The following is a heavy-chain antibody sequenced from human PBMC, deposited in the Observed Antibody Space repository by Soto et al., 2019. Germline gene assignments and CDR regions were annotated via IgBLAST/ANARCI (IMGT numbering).Heavy chain of an antibody. J-gene: IGHJ6*02. CDR2: ISYDGSNK. CDR3: ARDRIERGYDYEGMDV. CDR1: GFTFSSYA. V-gene: IGHV3-30-3*01. Sequence: GGSLRLSCAASGFTFSSYAMHWVRQAPGKGLEWVAVISYDGSNKYYADSVKGRFTISRDNSKNTLYLQMNSLRAEDTAVYYCARDRIERGYDYEGMDVWGQGTTVTVSS. D-gene: IGHD5-12*01.